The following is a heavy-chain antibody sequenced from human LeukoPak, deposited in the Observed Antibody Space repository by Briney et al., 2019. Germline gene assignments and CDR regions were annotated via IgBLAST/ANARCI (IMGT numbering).Heavy chain of an antibody. CDR3: ARVLVGSPYSSGWSGPALPFDY. CDR1: GFTFSSYE. CDR2: ISSSGSNI. V-gene: IGHV3-48*03. J-gene: IGHJ4*02. Sequence: PGGSLRLSCAASGFTFSSYEMNWVRQAPGKGLEWVSYISSSGSNIYYADSVKGRFTISRDNAKNSLYLQMNSLRAEDTAVYYCARVLVGSPYSSGWSGPALPFDYWGQGTLVTVSS. D-gene: IGHD6-19*01.